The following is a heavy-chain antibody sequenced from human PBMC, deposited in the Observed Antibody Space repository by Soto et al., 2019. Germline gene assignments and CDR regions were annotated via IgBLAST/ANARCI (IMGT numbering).Heavy chain of an antibody. CDR1: GGSISSGGYS. J-gene: IGHJ6*02. D-gene: IGHD6-13*01. CDR2: IYHSGST. V-gene: IGHV4-30-2*01. CDR3: ARGEAAAYYYYGMDV. Sequence: SETLSLTCAVSGGSISSGGYSWSWIRQPPGKGLEWIGYIYHSGSTYYNPSLKSRVTISVDRSKNQFSLKLSSVAAADTAVYYCARGEAAAYYYYGMDVWGQGTTVTVSS.